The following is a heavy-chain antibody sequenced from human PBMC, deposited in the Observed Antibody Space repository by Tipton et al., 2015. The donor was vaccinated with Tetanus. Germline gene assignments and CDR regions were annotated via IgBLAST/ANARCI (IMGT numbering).Heavy chain of an antibody. CDR2: FYYGGGT. CDR3: ARDIYSNTRAFDI. CDR1: GVSISNSSHY. J-gene: IGHJ3*02. D-gene: IGHD2-2*01. V-gene: IGHV4-39*02. Sequence: TLSLTCTVSGVSISNSSHYWGWIRQSPGKGLEWIGSFYYGGGTYYNPSLESRVTISVDTSKNEFSLKLTSVTAADTSLYFCARDIYSNTRAFDIWGQGTMVTVSS.